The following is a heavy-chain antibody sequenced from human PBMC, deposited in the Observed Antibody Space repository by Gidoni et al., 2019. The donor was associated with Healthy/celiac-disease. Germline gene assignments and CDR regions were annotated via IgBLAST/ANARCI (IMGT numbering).Heavy chain of an antibody. CDR2: IYYSGST. CDR1: GGSISSYY. J-gene: IGHJ2*01. V-gene: IGHV4-59*01. CDR3: ARGSLYFDL. Sequence: QVQLKESGPGLVKPSETLSRTCTVSGGSISSYYWSWIRQPPGKGLEWIGYIYYSGSTNYNPSLKSRVTISVDTSKNQFSLKLSSVTASDTAVYYCARGSLYFDLWGRGTLVTVSS.